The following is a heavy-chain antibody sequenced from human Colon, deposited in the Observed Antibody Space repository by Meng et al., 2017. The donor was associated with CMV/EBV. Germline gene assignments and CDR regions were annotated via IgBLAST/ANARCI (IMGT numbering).Heavy chain of an antibody. CDR2: VSPGGDP. CDR3: ARSSAPKRSLDS. Sequence: TCAVSGGSISGSDWWSWVRQPPGEGLEWIGEVSPGGDPNYNSSLQSRVTVLIDKSRNQFSLTLTSVSAADTAMYYCARSSAPKRSLDSWGQGILVTVSS. D-gene: IGHD3-22*01. J-gene: IGHJ4*02. CDR1: GGSISGSDW. V-gene: IGHV4-4*02.